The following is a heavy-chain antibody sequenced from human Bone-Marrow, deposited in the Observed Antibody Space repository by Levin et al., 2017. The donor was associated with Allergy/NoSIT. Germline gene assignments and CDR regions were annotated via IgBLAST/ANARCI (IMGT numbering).Heavy chain of an antibody. Sequence: GGSLRLSCVASGFTFGSYNMNWVRQAPGKGLEWVSSITSGSSYIYFRDSVKGRFTISGDNGNNSLYLEMNSLRAEDTAVYYCARDTSSSSSEDYHNYYGMDVWGQGTMVTVSS. CDR2: ITSGSSYI. CDR1: GFTFGSYN. V-gene: IGHV3-21*01. J-gene: IGHJ6*02. CDR3: ARDTSSSSSEDYHNYYGMDV. D-gene: IGHD6-6*01.